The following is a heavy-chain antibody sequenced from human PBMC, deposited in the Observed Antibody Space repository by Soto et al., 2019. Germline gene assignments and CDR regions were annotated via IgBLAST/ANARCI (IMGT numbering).Heavy chain of an antibody. CDR3: ARGRLAAAGRLSTFDY. CDR1: GYTFNRYY. V-gene: IGHV1-2*02. Sequence: ASVKVSCKASGYTFNRYYMHWVRQAPGPGLEWMGWISPHTGGTTYAQKFQGRVTMTRDTSVSTAFMELSRLGSDDTAVYYCARGRLAAAGRLSTFDYWGQGSLVTVSS. J-gene: IGHJ4*02. CDR2: ISPHTGGT. D-gene: IGHD6-13*01.